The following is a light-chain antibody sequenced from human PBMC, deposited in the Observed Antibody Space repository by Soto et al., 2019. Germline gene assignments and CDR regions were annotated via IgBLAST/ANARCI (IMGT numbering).Light chain of an antibody. CDR2: GAS. Sequence: EIVMTQSPATLSVSPVERATLSCEASHRVSSYLAWYRQKPGQAPRLLMYGASSRATGVPERFSGSGSGTDFTLTISRLEPEDSAVYYCEQYGSSPRTFGQGTKVDIK. CDR1: HRVSSY. CDR3: EQYGSSPRT. V-gene: IGKV3-20*01. J-gene: IGKJ1*01.